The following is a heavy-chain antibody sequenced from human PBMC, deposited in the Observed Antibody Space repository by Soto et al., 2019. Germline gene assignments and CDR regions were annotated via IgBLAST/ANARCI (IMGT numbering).Heavy chain of an antibody. D-gene: IGHD3-10*01. Sequence: ASVKVSCKASGYTFTGNYMRWLRQAPGQGLEWMGWINPNSGGTNYAQKFQGWVTMTRDTSISTAYMELSRLRSDDTAVYYCARERSGSQPQPNWFDPWGQGTLVTVSS. CDR1: GYTFTGNY. CDR2: INPNSGGT. CDR3: ARERSGSQPQPNWFDP. V-gene: IGHV1-2*04. J-gene: IGHJ5*02.